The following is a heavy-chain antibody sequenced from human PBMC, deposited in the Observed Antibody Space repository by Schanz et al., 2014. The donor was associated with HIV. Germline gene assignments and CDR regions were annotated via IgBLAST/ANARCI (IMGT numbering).Heavy chain of an antibody. V-gene: IGHV1-46*03. CDR2: INPSGGST. J-gene: IGHJ4*02. Sequence: QVQLVQSGAEVKKPGSSVKVSCKASGGTFSSYAISWVRQAPGQGLEWMGIINPSGGSTTYTQKFQGRVTMTRDTSTSTVYMDLTSLRSEDTAVYYCAGTPMITGAFDYWGQGILVTVSS. D-gene: IGHD3-16*01. CDR3: AGTPMITGAFDY. CDR1: GGTFSSYA.